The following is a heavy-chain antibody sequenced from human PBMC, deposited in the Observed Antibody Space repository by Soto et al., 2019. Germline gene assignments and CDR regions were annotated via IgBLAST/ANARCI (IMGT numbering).Heavy chain of an antibody. CDR1: GFSFSSYW. V-gene: IGHV3-74*01. Sequence: GGSLRLSCAASGFSFSSYWMHWARQAPGKGLVWVAHIHNDGSRTSYADSVKGRFTISRDNAKNTLYLQMNSLRAEDTAMYYCARDFGEVGSTAAFDIWGQGTMVTVSS. CDR3: ARDFGEVGSTAAFDI. J-gene: IGHJ3*02. CDR2: IHNDGSRT. D-gene: IGHD1-26*01.